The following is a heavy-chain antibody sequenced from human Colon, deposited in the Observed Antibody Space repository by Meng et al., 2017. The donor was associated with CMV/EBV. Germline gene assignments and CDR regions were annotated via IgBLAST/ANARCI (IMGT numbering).Heavy chain of an antibody. J-gene: IGHJ3*01. CDR1: GFIFNEYD. CDR2: INGNSDRI. Sequence: GGSLRLSCAGSGFIFNEYDMHWVRQAPGKRLEWVSRINGNSDRIAYADAVKGRFTISRDNAKNSLYLQMNGLRGDDTALYYCVRDMARISTADAFDVWGQGTMVTVSS. CDR3: VRDMARISTADAFDV. D-gene: IGHD2-2*01. V-gene: IGHV3-9*01.